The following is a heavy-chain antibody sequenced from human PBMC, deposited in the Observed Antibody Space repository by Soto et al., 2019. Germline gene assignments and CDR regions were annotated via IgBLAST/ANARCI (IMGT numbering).Heavy chain of an antibody. V-gene: IGHV3-23*01. CDR1: GFTFSSYA. Sequence: GGSLRLSCAASGFTFSSYAMSWVRQAPGKGLEWVSAISGSGGSTYYADSVKGRFTISRDNSKNTLYLKMNSLRAEDTAVYFCAKDRPRIVVVVAADYWGQGTLVTVSS. CDR3: AKDRPRIVVVVAADY. CDR2: ISGSGGST. J-gene: IGHJ4*02. D-gene: IGHD2-15*01.